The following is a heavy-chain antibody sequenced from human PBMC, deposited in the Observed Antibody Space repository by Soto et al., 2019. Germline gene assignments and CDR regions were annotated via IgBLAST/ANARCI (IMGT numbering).Heavy chain of an antibody. V-gene: IGHV5-51*01. CDR3: ARLQGITIYPCYYYMDV. Sequence: GESPKISCKGSGYSFTSYWIGWVRQMPGKGLEWMGIIYPGDSDTRYSPSSQGQVTISADKSISTAYLQWSSLKASDTAMYYCARLQGITIYPCYYYMDVWGKGTTVTVSS. CDR2: IYPGDSDT. J-gene: IGHJ6*03. CDR1: GYSFTSYW. D-gene: IGHD3-3*01.